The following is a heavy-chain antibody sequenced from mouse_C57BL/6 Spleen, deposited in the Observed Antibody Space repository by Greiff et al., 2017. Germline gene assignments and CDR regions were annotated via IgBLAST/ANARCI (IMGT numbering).Heavy chain of an antibody. J-gene: IGHJ1*03. CDR3: ARDLTTVVATEWYFDV. D-gene: IGHD1-1*01. Sequence: EVQLQESGPGLVKPSQSLSLTCSVTGYSITSGYYWNWIRQFPGNKLEWMGYISYDGSNNYNPSLKNRISITRDTSKNQFFLKLNSVTTEDTATYYCARDLTTVVATEWYFDVWGTGTTVTVSS. V-gene: IGHV3-6*01. CDR1: GYSITSGYY. CDR2: ISYDGSN.